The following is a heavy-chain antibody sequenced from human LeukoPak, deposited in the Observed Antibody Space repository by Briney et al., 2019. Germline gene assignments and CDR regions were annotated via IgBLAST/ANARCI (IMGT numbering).Heavy chain of an antibody. CDR2: INHSGST. Sequence: PSETLSLTCAVYGGSFSGYYWSWIRQPPGKGLEWVGEINHSGSTNYNPSLKSRVTISVDTSKNQFSLKLSSVTAADTAVYYCARRVPGIVVVVAATPQGAFDIWGQGTMVTVSS. J-gene: IGHJ3*02. V-gene: IGHV4-34*01. CDR1: GGSFSGYY. CDR3: ARRVPGIVVVVAATPQGAFDI. D-gene: IGHD2-15*01.